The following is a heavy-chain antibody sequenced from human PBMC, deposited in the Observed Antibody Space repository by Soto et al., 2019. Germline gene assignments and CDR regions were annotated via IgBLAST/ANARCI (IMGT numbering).Heavy chain of an antibody. V-gene: IGHV3-49*03. CDR3: TMALVVAAIPDAFDI. CDR2: IRSKAYGGTT. CDR1: GFTFGDYA. J-gene: IGHJ3*02. Sequence: GGSLRLSCTASGFTFGDYAMSWFRQAPGKGLEWVGFIRSKAYGGTTEYAASVKGRFTISRDDSKSIAYLQMNSLKTEDTAVYYCTMALVVAAIPDAFDIWGQGQWSPSPQ. D-gene: IGHD2-15*01.